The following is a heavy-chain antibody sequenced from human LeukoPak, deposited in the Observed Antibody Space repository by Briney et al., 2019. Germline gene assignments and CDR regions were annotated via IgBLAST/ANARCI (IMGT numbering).Heavy chain of an antibody. CDR2: IYYSGST. CDR1: GGSISSSSYY. V-gene: IGHV4-39*07. J-gene: IGHJ5*02. D-gene: IGHD3-22*01. CDR3: AMIFYDSRDNWFDP. Sequence: SETLSLTCTVSGGSISSSSYYWGWIRQPPGKGLEWIGSIYYSGSTYYNPSLKSRVTISVDTSKNQFSLKLSSVTAADTAVYYCAMIFYDSRDNWFDPWGQGTLVTVSS.